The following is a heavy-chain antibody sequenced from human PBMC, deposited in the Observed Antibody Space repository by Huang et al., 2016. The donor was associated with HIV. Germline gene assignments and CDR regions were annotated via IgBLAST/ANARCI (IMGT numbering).Heavy chain of an antibody. CDR2: IRVTSSNI. J-gene: IGHJ4*02. CDR3: ARTEMEYYYGSSGYYPDY. D-gene: IGHD3-22*01. Sequence: EVQLVESGGALVQPGGSLKLCCVGAGFDFSKYSGDWVRKVPGKGLEWVSYIRVTSSNIYYADSVKGRFNIARDNAKNSVFLQMRSLRAEDTALYYCARTEMEYYYGSSGYYPDYWGQGTQVTVSS. CDR1: GFDFSKYS. V-gene: IGHV3-48*01.